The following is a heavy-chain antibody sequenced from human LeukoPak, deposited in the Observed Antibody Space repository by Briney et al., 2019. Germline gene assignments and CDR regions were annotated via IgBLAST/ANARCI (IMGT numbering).Heavy chain of an antibody. CDR3: AGSYYDFWSGYYSDYYYMDV. D-gene: IGHD3-3*01. Sequence: ASVKVSCKASGYTFTGYYMHWVRQAPGQGLEWMGWINPNSGGTNYAQKFQGRVTMTRDTSISTAYMELSRLRSDDTAVYYCAGSYYDFWSGYYSDYYYMDVWGKGTTVTVSS. J-gene: IGHJ6*03. V-gene: IGHV1-2*02. CDR2: INPNSGGT. CDR1: GYTFTGYY.